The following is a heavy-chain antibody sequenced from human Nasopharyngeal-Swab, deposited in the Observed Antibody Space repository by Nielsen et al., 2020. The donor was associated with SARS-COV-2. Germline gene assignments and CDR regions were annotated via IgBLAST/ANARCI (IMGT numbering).Heavy chain of an antibody. Sequence: GESLKISCAASGFTFSDYYMSWIRQAPGKGLEWISYISSSGSTIYYADSAKARFTITRDNAKNSLYLQMNSLRVEDTAVYYCAGLYCSGGSCYDGVDAWGQGTTVTVSS. V-gene: IGHV3-11*04. J-gene: IGHJ6*02. D-gene: IGHD2-15*01. CDR1: GFTFSDYY. CDR2: ISSSGSTI. CDR3: AGLYCSGGSCYDGVDA.